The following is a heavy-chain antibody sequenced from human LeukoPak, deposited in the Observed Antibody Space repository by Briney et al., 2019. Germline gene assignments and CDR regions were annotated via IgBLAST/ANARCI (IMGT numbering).Heavy chain of an antibody. J-gene: IGHJ4*02. Sequence: GGSLTLSYAPSVFRFRSYGMSWVRQAPAKGLEWVSAINGSGGTTYYADSVQGRFTISRDNSKKPLYLQMNSLRAEDTAVYYCAKEEVVWGQGTLVT. V-gene: IGHV3-23*01. CDR1: VFRFRSYG. CDR2: INGSGGTT. CDR3: AKEEVV.